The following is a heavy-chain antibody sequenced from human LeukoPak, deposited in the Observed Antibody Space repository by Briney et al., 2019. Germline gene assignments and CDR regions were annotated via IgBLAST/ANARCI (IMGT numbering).Heavy chain of an antibody. J-gene: IGHJ4*02. CDR1: GFTFSDCY. V-gene: IGHV3-11*04. CDR3: ARGGAKVQGVSPLDF. CDR2: ISSSGSII. D-gene: IGHD3-10*01. Sequence: GGSLRLSCAASGFTFSDCYMSWIRQAPGKGLEWVSYISSSGSIIYYADSVKGRFTISRDNAKNSLYLQMNSLRAEDTAVYYCARGGAKVQGVSPLDFWGQGTLVTVSS.